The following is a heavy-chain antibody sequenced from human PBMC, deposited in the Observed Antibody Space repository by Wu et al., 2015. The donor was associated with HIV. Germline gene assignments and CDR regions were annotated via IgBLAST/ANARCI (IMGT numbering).Heavy chain of an antibody. CDR3: ARGRDGSSWYYFDY. CDR1: GGSFSGYY. V-gene: IGHV4-34*01. J-gene: IGHJ4*02. D-gene: IGHD6-13*01. Sequence: ETLSLTCAVYGGSFSGYYWSWIRQPPGKGLEWIGEINHSGSTNYNPSLKSRVTISVDTSKNQFSLKLSSVTAADTAVYYCARGRDGSSWYYFDYWGQGTLVTVSS. CDR2: INHSGST.